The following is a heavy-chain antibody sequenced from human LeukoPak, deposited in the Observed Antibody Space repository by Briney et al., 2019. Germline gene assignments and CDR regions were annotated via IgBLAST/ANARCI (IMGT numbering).Heavy chain of an antibody. CDR3: ARTRYSVYDFDY. CDR2: IWSDGSNK. J-gene: IGHJ4*02. CDR1: GFGFSAYG. Sequence: QAGGSLRLSCAASGFGFSAYGMHWVRQAPGRGLEWVAVIWSDGSNKYYADSVKGRFTISRDNSKNTLYLQMNSLGAEDTAVYYCARTRYSVYDFDYCGQGTLVTVSS. D-gene: IGHD5/OR15-5a*01. V-gene: IGHV3-33*01.